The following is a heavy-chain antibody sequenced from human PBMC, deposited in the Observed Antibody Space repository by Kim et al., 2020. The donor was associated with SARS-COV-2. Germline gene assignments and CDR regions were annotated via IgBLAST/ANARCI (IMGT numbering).Heavy chain of an antibody. Sequence: IYAQKFQGRVTMTEDTSTDTAYMELSSLGSEDTAVYYCATASGSYLGMDVWGQGTTVTVSS. V-gene: IGHV1-24*01. D-gene: IGHD1-26*01. J-gene: IGHJ6*02. CDR3: ATASGSYLGMDV.